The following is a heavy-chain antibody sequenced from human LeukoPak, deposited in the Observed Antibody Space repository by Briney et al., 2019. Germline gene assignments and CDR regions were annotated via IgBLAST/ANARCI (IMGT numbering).Heavy chain of an antibody. V-gene: IGHV4-34*01. J-gene: IGHJ3*02. CDR3: ARGGDSSAHYLLDAFDI. D-gene: IGHD3-22*01. CDR1: GGSFSGYY. Sequence: ASETLSLTCAVYGGSFSGYYWSWIRQSPGKGLEWIGEINHSGSINYNPSFKSRVTISVDTSKNQFSLKLSSVTAADTAVYYCARGGDSSAHYLLDAFDIWGQATMVTVSS. CDR2: INHSGSI.